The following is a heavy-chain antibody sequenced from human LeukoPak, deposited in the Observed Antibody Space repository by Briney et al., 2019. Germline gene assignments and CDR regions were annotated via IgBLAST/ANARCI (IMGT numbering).Heavy chain of an antibody. CDR2: INHSGST. V-gene: IGHV4-34*01. Sequence: ASETLSLTCAVYGGSFSGYYWSWIRQPPGKGLEWIGEINHSGSTNYNPSLKSRVTISVDKSKNQFSLKLSSVTAADTAVYYCARRNDFWSGYYLIWGQGTLVTVSS. J-gene: IGHJ4*02. CDR3: ARRNDFWSGYYLI. CDR1: GGSFSGYY. D-gene: IGHD3-3*01.